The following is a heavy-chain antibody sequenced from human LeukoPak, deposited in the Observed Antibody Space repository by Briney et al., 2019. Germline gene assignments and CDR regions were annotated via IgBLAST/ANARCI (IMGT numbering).Heavy chain of an antibody. J-gene: IGHJ6*04. CDR2: IYYSGST. Sequence: SQTLSLTCTVSGGSISSGDYYWSWIRQPPGKGLEWLGYIYYSGSTYYNPSLKSRVTISVDTSKNQFSLKLSSVTAADTAVYYCARGAGYSGYDWYYYYGMDVWGKGTTVTVSS. CDR1: GGSISSGDYY. V-gene: IGHV4-30-4*01. CDR3: ARGAGYSGYDWYYYYGMDV. D-gene: IGHD5-12*01.